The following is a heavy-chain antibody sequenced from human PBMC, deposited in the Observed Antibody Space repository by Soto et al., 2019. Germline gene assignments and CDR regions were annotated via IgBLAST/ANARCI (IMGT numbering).Heavy chain of an antibody. J-gene: IGHJ6*02. CDR1: GGSVSSGSYY. CDR3: ARGDCISTSCYVEHIAVAGTLGDYYYYYGMDV. D-gene: IGHD2-2*01. V-gene: IGHV4-61*01. CDR2: IYYSGST. Sequence: SETLSLTCTVSGGSVSSGSYYWSWIRQPPGKGLEWIGYIYYSGSTNYNPSLKSRVTISVDTSKNQFSLKLSSVTAADTAVYYCARGDCISTSCYVEHIAVAGTLGDYYYYYGMDVWGQGTTVTVSS.